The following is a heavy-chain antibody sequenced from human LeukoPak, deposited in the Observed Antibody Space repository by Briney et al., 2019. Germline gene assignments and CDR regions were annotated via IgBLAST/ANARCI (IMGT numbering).Heavy chain of an antibody. D-gene: IGHD1-26*01. CDR2: ISSGSGYI. J-gene: IGHJ4*02. Sequence: PGGSLRLPCAASGFTFSSYSMNWVRQAPGKGLEWVSSISSGSGYIYYADSVKGRFTISRDNAKNSLYLQMNSLRAEDTAVYYCARDVGATRRFFDYWGQGTLVTVSS. V-gene: IGHV3-21*01. CDR1: GFTFSSYS. CDR3: ARDVGATRRFFDY.